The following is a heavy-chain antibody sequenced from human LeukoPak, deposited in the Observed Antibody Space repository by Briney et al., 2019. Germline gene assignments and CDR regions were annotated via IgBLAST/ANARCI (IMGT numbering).Heavy chain of an antibody. CDR1: GFTFSDYS. CDR3: ARDRRAVEVSNWFDL. CDR2: ISGDSSAI. Sequence: GGSLRLSCEASGFTFSDYSMIWVRQAPGKGLEWISYISGDSSAIYYADSVKGRFTISRDNAKKSLYLQMNSLRAEDTAVYYCARDRRAVEVSNWFDLWGQGTLVTVSS. D-gene: IGHD6-19*01. J-gene: IGHJ5*02. V-gene: IGHV3-48*01.